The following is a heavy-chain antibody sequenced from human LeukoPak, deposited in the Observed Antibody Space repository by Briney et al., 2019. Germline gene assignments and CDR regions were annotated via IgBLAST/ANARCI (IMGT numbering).Heavy chain of an antibody. CDR1: ELTFSNYW. J-gene: IGHJ4*02. D-gene: IGHD1-26*01. CDR3: ARGPAANSGNYYVGDY. Sequence: GGSLRLSCAASELTFSNYWMHRVRQAPGKGLVWVSRINTDGGTTSYADSVKGRFTISRDNAKNTLYLEMNSLGAEDTAVYYCARGPAANSGNYYVGDYWGQGTLVTVSS. V-gene: IGHV3-74*01. CDR2: INTDGGTT.